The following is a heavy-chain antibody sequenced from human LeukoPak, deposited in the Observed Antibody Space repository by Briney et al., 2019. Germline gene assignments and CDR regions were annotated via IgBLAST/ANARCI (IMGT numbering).Heavy chain of an antibody. Sequence: GGSLRLSCAASGFTVSSNYMSWVRQAPGKGLEWVSVIYSGGSTYYADSVKGRFTISRDNSKNTLYLQMNSLRAEDTAVYYCANDGRGSTSPNWFDPWGQGTLVTVSS. CDR2: IYSGGST. CDR1: GFTVSSNY. D-gene: IGHD2-2*01. V-gene: IGHV3-53*01. J-gene: IGHJ5*02. CDR3: ANDGRGSTSPNWFDP.